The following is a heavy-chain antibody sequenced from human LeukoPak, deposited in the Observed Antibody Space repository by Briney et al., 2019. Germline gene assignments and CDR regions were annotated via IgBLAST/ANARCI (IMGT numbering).Heavy chain of an antibody. CDR3: ARGHYGGNRFYYYGMDV. Sequence: GGSLRLSCATSGFTFTDYFMSWIRQAPGKGLEWVSVIYSGGSTYYADSVKGRFTISRDNSKNTLYLQMNSLRAEDTAVYYCARGHYGGNRFYYYGMDVWGQGTTVTVSS. CDR2: IYSGGST. V-gene: IGHV3-66*01. J-gene: IGHJ6*02. CDR1: GFTFTDYF. D-gene: IGHD4-23*01.